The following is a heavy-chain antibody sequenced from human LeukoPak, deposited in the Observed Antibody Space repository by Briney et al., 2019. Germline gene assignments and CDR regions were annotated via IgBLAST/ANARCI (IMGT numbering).Heavy chain of an antibody. CDR2: ITNDGSST. J-gene: IGHJ4*02. CDR1: GLTFSSHW. V-gene: IGHV3-74*01. D-gene: IGHD1-7*01. Sequence: PGGSLRLSCAASGLTFSSHWMHWVRQAPGKGLVWVSRITNDGSSTTYADSVKGRFSISRDNSKNTLYLQMNSLRAEDAAVYYCARASNWNYPDYWGQGTLVTVSS. CDR3: ARASNWNYPDY.